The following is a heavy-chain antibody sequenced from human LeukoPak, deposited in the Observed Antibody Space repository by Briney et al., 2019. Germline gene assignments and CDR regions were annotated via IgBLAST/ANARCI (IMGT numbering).Heavy chain of an antibody. V-gene: IGHV3-9*01. CDR2: ISWNSENI. CDR3: ARGRYCSSTSCVIPSDY. J-gene: IGHJ4*02. D-gene: IGHD2-2*01. Sequence: PGGSLRLSCAASGFTFDDYAMHWVRQPPGKGLEWVSGISWNSENIGYADSVKGRFTISRDNAKNSLYLQMNSLRAEDTAVYYCARGRYCSSTSCVIPSDYWGQGTLVTVSS. CDR1: GFTFDDYA.